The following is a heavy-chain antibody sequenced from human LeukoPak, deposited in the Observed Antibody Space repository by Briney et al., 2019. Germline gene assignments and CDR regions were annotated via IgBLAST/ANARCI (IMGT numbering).Heavy chain of an antibody. CDR2: IYYSGST. J-gene: IGHJ4*02. CDR3: ARERPDYGDFDY. Sequence: SETLSLTCTVSGGSISSGDYYWSWIRRPPWKGLEWIGYIYYSGSTYYNPSLKSRVTISVDTSKNQFSLKLISVTAADTAVYYCARERPDYGDFDYWGQGTLVTVSS. V-gene: IGHV4-30-4*08. D-gene: IGHD4-17*01. CDR1: GGSISSGDYY.